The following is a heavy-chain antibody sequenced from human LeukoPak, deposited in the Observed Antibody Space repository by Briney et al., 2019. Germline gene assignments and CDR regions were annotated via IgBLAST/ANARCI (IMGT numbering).Heavy chain of an antibody. CDR2: INHSGST. CDR3: ARLVVVPADYYYYMDV. CDR1: GGSFSGYY. V-gene: IGHV4-34*01. D-gene: IGHD2-2*01. Sequence: SETLSLTCAVYGGSFSGYYWSWIRQPPGKGQEWIGEINHSGSTNYNPSLKSRVTISVDTSKNQFSLKLSSVTAADTAVYYCARLVVVPADYYYYMDVWGKGTTVTVSS. J-gene: IGHJ6*03.